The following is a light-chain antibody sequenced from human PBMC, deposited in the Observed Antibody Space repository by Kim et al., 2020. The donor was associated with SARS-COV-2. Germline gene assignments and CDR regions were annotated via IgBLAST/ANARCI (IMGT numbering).Light chain of an antibody. CDR3: HQYGTSPET. CDR2: GAS. CDR1: QSVSSNY. Sequence: SPWERATLSCRASQSVSSNYLAWYQQIPGQAPRLLMYGASTRATGIPDRFSGSGSGTDFTLSINRLEPEDFAVYYCHQYGTSPETFGGGTKVDIK. J-gene: IGKJ4*01. V-gene: IGKV3-20*01.